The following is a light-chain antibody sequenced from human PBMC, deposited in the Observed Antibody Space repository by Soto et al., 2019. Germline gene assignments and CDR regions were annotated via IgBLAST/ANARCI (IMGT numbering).Light chain of an antibody. CDR3: QQYDSYSRT. CDR1: QSISSW. V-gene: IGKV1-5*01. J-gene: IGKJ1*01. CDR2: DAS. Sequence: IQVNISRSTLSATVEERGTMTWLSSQSISSWLAWYQQKPGKAPKLLIYDASSLESGVPSRFSFSGSGTEFTLTISILQPDDFATYYCQQYDSYSRTFGEGTKVDIK.